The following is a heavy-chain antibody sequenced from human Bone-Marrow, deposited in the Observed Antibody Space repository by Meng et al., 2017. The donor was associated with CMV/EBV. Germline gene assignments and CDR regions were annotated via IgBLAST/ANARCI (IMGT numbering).Heavy chain of an antibody. CDR2: MYHTERT. D-gene: IGHD3-3*01. CDR1: GGSISRHY. Sequence: SETLSLTCTVSGGSISRHYWSWIRQPPGKGLEWIGYMYHTERTNYNPSLESRLTISVDTSKNHFSLELRSVTAADTAVYYCARVGEDDDFWSGPLDFWGQGTRVTGSS. V-gene: IGHV4-59*11. J-gene: IGHJ4*02. CDR3: ARVGEDDDFWSGPLDF.